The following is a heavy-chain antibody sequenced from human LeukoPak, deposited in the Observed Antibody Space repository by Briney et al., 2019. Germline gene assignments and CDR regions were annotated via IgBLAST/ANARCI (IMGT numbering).Heavy chain of an antibody. CDR3: AKANSSSSSPYYYYYYMDV. Sequence: PGGSLRLSCAASGFTFSSYAMSWVRQAPGKGLEWVSAISGSGGSTYYADSVKGRFTISRDNSKNTLYLQMNSLRAEDTAVYYCAKANSSSSSPYYYYYYMDVWGKGTTVTVSS. V-gene: IGHV3-23*01. CDR2: ISGSGGST. CDR1: GFTFSSYA. J-gene: IGHJ6*03. D-gene: IGHD6-6*01.